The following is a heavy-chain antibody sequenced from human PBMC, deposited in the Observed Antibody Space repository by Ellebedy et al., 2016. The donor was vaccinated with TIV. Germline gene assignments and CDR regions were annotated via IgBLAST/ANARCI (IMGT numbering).Heavy chain of an antibody. D-gene: IGHD3-10*01. CDR3: ARDGNGEPFDY. J-gene: IGHJ4*02. V-gene: IGHV3-9*01. CDR1: GFNFDDYA. Sequence: GGSLRLSCAASGFNFDDYAMHWVRQAPGKGLEWVSGISWNSGRIGYADSVKGRFTISRDNAKNTVYLQMNSLRPEDTAVYYCARDGNGEPFDYWGQGTLVTVSS. CDR2: ISWNSGRI.